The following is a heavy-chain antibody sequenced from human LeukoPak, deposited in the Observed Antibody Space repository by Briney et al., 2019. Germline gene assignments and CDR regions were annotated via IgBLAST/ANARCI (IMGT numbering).Heavy chain of an antibody. CDR2: IIPIFGTA. CDR1: GGTFSSYA. D-gene: IGHD5-24*01. J-gene: IGHJ5*02. CDR3: ARASRDGYNDWFDP. Sequence: SSVKVTCKASGGTFSSYAISLVRQAPGQGLEWMGWIIPIFGTANYAQKFQGRVTITADESTSTAYMELSSLRSEDTAVYYCARASRDGYNDWFDPWGQGTLVTVSS. V-gene: IGHV1-69*01.